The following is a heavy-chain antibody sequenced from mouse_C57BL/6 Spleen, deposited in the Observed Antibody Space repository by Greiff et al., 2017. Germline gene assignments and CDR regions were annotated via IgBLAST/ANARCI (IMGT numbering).Heavy chain of an antibody. CDR1: GYAFSSYW. CDR3: ARSRDYHSFAY. D-gene: IGHD2-4*01. J-gene: IGHJ3*01. Sequence: VKLMESGAELVKPGASVKISCKASGYAFSSYWMNWVKQRPGKGLEWIGQSYPGDGDTNYNGKFKGKATLTAYKSSSTAYMQPSSVTSEDSAVSCCARSRDYHSFAYWGQGTLVTVSA. CDR2: SYPGDGDT. V-gene: IGHV1-80*01.